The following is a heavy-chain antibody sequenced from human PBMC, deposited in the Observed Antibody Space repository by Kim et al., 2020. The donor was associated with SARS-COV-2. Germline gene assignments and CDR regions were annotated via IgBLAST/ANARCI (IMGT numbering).Heavy chain of an antibody. Sequence: SETLSLTCTVSGGSLSSSSYYWGWIRQPPGXXXEWXXXAYYSGNTYYNPSLKSRXTISXXPSKXXFSLXXGSXXRADTXVYYCARHQXYSRGXYVAXXYXXXDVXXXGTTXXVS. J-gene: IGHJ6*03. D-gene: IGHD6-19*01. CDR3: ARHQXYSRGXYVAXXYXXXDV. CDR1: GGSLSSSSYY. CDR2: AYYSGNT. V-gene: IGHV4-39*01.